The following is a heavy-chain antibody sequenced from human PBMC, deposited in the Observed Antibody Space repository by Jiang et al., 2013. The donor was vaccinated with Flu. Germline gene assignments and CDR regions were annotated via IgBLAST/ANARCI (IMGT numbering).Heavy chain of an antibody. V-gene: IGHV1-69*06. J-gene: IGHJ2*01. CDR3: ARDRSPWVSNWYFEL. CDR1: GGAADTFDNYG. Sequence: GAEVKKSGSSVKLSCQVSGGAADTFDNYGLAWVRQAPGQGLEWLGGTTPVHLTPMYAPKFQGRITIVADKSTSATYLELKNLTSNDTAVYFCARDRSPWVSNWYFELWGRGTLVTVSS. CDR2: TTPVHLTP. D-gene: IGHD1-26*01.